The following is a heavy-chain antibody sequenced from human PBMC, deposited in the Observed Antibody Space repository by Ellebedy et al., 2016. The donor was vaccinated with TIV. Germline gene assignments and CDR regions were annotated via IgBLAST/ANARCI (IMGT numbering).Heavy chain of an antibody. CDR2: IWYDGSNK. CDR3: ARDNSYGMDV. J-gene: IGHJ6*02. Sequence: GESLKISCAASGFTFSSYGMHWVRQAPGKGLEWVAVIWYDGSNKYYVNSVKRRFTISRDNFKNTLYLQMTSLRAEDTAVYYCARDNSYGMDVWGQGTTVTVSS. CDR1: GFTFSSYG. D-gene: IGHD4-23*01. V-gene: IGHV3-33*01.